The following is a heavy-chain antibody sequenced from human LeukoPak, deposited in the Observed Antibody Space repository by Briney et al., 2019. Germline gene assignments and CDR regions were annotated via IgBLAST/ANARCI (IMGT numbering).Heavy chain of an antibody. CDR2: ISYDGSNK. CDR3: AKTSNYDFWRSPYDY. V-gene: IGHV3-30*18. CDR1: GFTFSSYG. J-gene: IGHJ4*02. Sequence: GGSLRLSCAASGFTFSSYGMHWVCQAPGKGLEWVAVISYDGSNKYYAGSVKGRFTISRDNSKNTLYLQMNSLRAEDTAVYYCAKTSNYDFWRSPYDYWGQGTLVTVSS. D-gene: IGHD3-3*01.